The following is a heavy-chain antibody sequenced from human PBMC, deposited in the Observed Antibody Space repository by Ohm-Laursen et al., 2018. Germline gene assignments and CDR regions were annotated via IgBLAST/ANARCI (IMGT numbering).Heavy chain of an antibody. CDR3: ARDLQTYSAFDI. Sequence: SLRLSCTASGFTVSNNYMTWVRQAPEKGLEWVSVIYIGGSTYYADSVKGRFTVSRDNSKNTLYLQMNSLRPEDTAVYYCARDLQTYSAFDIWGQGTMVTISS. CDR1: GFTVSNNY. V-gene: IGHV3-66*01. CDR2: IYIGGST. J-gene: IGHJ3*02. D-gene: IGHD2-15*01.